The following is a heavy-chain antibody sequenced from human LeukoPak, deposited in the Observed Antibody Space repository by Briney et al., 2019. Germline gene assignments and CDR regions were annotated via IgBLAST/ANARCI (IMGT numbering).Heavy chain of an antibody. V-gene: IGHV3-23*01. Sequence: GGSLRLSCAASGFTFSAYAMSWVRQAPGKGLEWVSAITGSGDDTYYADSVKGRFTISRDSSKNTLYLQMNSLRAEDTAVYYCAKYTPANYYGSGSTLDYWGQGALVTVSS. CDR2: ITGSGDDT. D-gene: IGHD3-10*01. CDR3: AKYTPANYYGSGSTLDY. CDR1: GFTFSAYA. J-gene: IGHJ4*02.